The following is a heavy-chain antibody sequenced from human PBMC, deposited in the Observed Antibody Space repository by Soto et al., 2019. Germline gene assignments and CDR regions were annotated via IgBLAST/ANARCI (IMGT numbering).Heavy chain of an antibody. D-gene: IGHD2-8*01. CDR1: GGSISSSNW. V-gene: IGHV4-4*02. CDR3: ARTPLGYCTNGVCYAERWFDP. Sequence: NPSETLSLTCAVSGGSISSSNWWSWVRQPPGKGLEWIGEIYHSGSTNYNPSLKSRVTISVDKSKNQFSLKLSSVTAADTAVYYCARTPLGYCTNGVCYAERWFDPWGQGTLVTVSS. CDR2: IYHSGST. J-gene: IGHJ5*02.